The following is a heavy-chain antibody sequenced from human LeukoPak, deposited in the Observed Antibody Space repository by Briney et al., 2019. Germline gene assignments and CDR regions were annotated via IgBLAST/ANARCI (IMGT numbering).Heavy chain of an antibody. CDR2: IYNSGTT. CDR3: ARYVQGAAANWFDP. Sequence: PSQTLSLTCTVSGGSISSGGFYWSWIRQHPGKGLEWIGYIYNSGTTYYNPSLKSRVTISLDTSKNQFSLKLSSVTAADTALYYCARYVQGAAANWFDPWAREPWSPSPQ. V-gene: IGHV4-31*03. D-gene: IGHD3-10*02. J-gene: IGHJ5*02. CDR1: GGSISSGGFY.